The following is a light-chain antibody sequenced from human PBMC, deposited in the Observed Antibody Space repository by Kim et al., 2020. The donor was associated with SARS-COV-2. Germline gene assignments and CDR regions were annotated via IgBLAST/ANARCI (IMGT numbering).Light chain of an antibody. CDR1: SSDVGGYNY. J-gene: IGLJ2*01. Sequence: GQSFTISCTGTSSDVGGYNYVSWYQQHPGKAPKLMIYEVSKRPSGVPDRFSGSKSGNMASLTVSGLQAEDEADYYCSSYGGSNNLVFGGGTQLTVL. CDR3: SSYGGSNNLV. CDR2: EVS. V-gene: IGLV2-8*01.